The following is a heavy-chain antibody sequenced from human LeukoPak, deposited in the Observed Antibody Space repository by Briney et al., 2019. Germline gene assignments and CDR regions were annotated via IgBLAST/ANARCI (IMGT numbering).Heavy chain of an antibody. CDR2: IYYSGST. CDR1: GGSISSSSYY. CDR3: ARGLEASSSSWYDY. V-gene: IGHV4-39*01. Sequence: PSETLSLTCTVSGGSISSSSYYWGWIRQPPGKGLEWIGSIYYSGSTYYNPSLKSRVTISVDTSKNQFSLKLSSVTAADTAVYYCARGLEASSSSWYDYWGQGTLVTVSS. J-gene: IGHJ4*02. D-gene: IGHD6-13*01.